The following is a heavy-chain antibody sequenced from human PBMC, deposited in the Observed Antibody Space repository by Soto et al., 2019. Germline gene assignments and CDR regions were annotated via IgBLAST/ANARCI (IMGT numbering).Heavy chain of an antibody. CDR3: ATSRIPPDKYCSGGSCYSGVNWFDP. V-gene: IGHV1-24*01. CDR2: FDPEDGET. Sequence: ASVKVSCKVSGYTLTELSMHWVRQAPGKGLEWMGGFDPEDGETIYAQKFQGRVTMTEDTSTDTAYMELSSLRSEDTAVYYCATSRIPPDKYCSGGSCYSGVNWFDPWGQGTLVTISS. D-gene: IGHD2-15*01. CDR1: GYTLTELS. J-gene: IGHJ5*02.